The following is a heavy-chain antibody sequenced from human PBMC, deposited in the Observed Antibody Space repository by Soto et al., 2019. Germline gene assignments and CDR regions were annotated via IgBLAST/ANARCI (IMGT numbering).Heavy chain of an antibody. D-gene: IGHD2-2*01. Sequence: GGSLRLSCAASGFTFDDYAMSWVRQAPGKGLEWVSVISGSGGSPSYADSVQGRFSIYRDNSKNTLYLQMNSLRGDDTAMYYCAKARCSTTDCYVPDYWGRGTLVTVSS. CDR2: ISGSGGSP. V-gene: IGHV3-23*01. J-gene: IGHJ4*02. CDR3: AKARCSTTDCYVPDY. CDR1: GFTFDDYA.